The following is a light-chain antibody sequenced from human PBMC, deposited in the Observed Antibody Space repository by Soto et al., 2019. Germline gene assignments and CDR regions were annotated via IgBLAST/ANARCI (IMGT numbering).Light chain of an antibody. CDR1: QGIRTW. CDR2: AAS. CDR3: LQANSFPIT. J-gene: IGKJ5*01. V-gene: IGKV1-12*01. Sequence: DIPMTQSPSSVSASVGDRVTITCRASQGIRTWLAWYQQKPGKAPKLLIYAASSLQSGVPSRFSGSGSGTDFTITISSMQPEDFATYYCLQANSFPITFGQGTRLEIK.